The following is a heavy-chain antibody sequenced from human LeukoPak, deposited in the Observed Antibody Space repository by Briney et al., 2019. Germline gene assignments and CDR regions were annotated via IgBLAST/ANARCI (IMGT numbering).Heavy chain of an antibody. Sequence: PSETLSLTCTVSGGSINNDDYFWSWIRQSPGKGLEWIGYIYYSGSTYYIPSLKSRVSMSVDTSKNQFALKLSSVTAADTAVYYCARERVDRRGLESDAFDIWGQGTLVTVSS. CDR1: GGSINNDDYF. CDR2: IYYSGST. V-gene: IGHV4-30-4*01. J-gene: IGHJ3*02. CDR3: ARERVDRRGLESDAFDI. D-gene: IGHD2-15*01.